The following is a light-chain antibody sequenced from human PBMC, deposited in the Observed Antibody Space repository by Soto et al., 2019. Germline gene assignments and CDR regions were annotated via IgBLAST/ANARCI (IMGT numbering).Light chain of an antibody. Sequence: EIVLTQSPGTLSLPPGERATLSCRASQSVSSSYLAWYQQKPGQAPRLLIYGASSRATGIPDRFSGSGSGTDFPLTIRRLEPEDFEVYSCQQYGSSPLFSFAPGPKWDIK. CDR2: GAS. CDR1: QSVSSSY. J-gene: IGKJ3*01. CDR3: QQYGSSPLFS. V-gene: IGKV3-20*01.